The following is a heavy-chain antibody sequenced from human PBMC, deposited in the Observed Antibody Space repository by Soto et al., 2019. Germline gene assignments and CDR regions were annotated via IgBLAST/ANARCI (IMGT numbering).Heavy chain of an antibody. CDR2: IYYSGST. CDR1: GGSISSYY. V-gene: IGHV4-59*01. D-gene: IGHD3-22*01. Sequence: PSETLSLTCTVSGGSISSYYWSWIRQPPGKGLEWIGYIYYSGSTNYNPSLKSRVTISVDTSKNQFSLKLSSVTAADTAVYYCARGRLGMIEAFDIWGQGTMVTVSS. J-gene: IGHJ3*02. CDR3: ARGRLGMIEAFDI.